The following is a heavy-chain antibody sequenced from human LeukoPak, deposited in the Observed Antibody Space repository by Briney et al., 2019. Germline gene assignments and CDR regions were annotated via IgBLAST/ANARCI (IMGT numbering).Heavy chain of an antibody. CDR1: GFTFSNAW. D-gene: IGHD3-22*01. CDR3: TTEARITMIVVVPQGVDY. J-gene: IGHJ4*02. CDR2: MKSKTDGGTT. Sequence: GGSLRLSCAASGFTFSNAWMNWVRQAPGKGLEWVGRMKSKTDGGTTDYAAPVKGRFTISRDDSKNTLYLQMNSLKTEDTAVYYCTTEARITMIVVVPQGVDYWGQGTLVTVSS. V-gene: IGHV3-15*07.